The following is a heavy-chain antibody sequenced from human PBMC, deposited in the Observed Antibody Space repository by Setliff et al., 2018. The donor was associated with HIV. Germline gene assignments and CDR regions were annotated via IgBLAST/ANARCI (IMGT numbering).Heavy chain of an antibody. CDR1: GASMNSNY. D-gene: IGHD3-22*01. Sequence: PSETLSLTCIVSGASMNSNYWNWIRQPPGKGLEWIGYIYDSGSPKYNPSLQGRVTMSINTSKNQFSLKLNSLTAADTAVYYCARDRLTYYVDYWGQGILVTVSS. V-gene: IGHV4-59*01. CDR2: IYDSGSP. CDR3: ARDRLTYYVDY. J-gene: IGHJ4*02.